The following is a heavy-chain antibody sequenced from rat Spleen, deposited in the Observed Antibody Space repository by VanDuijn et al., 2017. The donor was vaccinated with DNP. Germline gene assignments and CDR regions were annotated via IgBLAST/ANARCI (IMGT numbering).Heavy chain of an antibody. V-gene: IGHV5-22*01. Sequence: EVQLVESGGGLVQPGRSLKLSCAASGFTFSDYYMAWVRQATTKGLEWVAYIRYDGGSIHYGDSVKGRFTIFRDNAKSTLYLQMNSLRSEDMATYYCARWNNSGYYFDYWGQGVMVTVSS. CDR2: IRYDGGSI. CDR1: GFTFSDYY. D-gene: IGHD4-3*01. CDR3: ARWNNSGYYFDY. J-gene: IGHJ2*01.